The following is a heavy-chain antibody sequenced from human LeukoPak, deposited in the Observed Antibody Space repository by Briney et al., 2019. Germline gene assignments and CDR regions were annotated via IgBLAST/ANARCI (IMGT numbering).Heavy chain of an antibody. CDR2: INPSGGST. V-gene: IGHV1-46*01. CDR3: AKDRRGHYDSSGYYFDY. J-gene: IGHJ4*02. Sequence: ASVKVSCKASGYTFTSYYMHWVRQAPGQGLEWMGIINPSGGSTSYAQKFQGRVTMTRDTSTSTVYMELSSLRADDTAVYYCAKDRRGHYDSSGYYFDYWGQGTLVTVSS. D-gene: IGHD3-22*01. CDR1: GYTFTSYY.